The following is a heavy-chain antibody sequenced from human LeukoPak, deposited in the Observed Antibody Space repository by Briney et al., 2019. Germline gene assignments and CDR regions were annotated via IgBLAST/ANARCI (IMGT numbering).Heavy chain of an antibody. D-gene: IGHD6-13*01. CDR3: ARCGAGYSSSWADY. V-gene: IGHV1-8*03. CDR1: GYTFTSYD. CDR2: MNPNSGNT. J-gene: IGHJ4*02. Sequence: ASVKVSCKASGYTFTSYDINWVRQATGQGLEWMGWMNPNSGNTGYAQKLQGRVTITRNTSISTACMELSSLRSEDTAVYYCARCGAGYSSSWADYWGQGTLVTVSS.